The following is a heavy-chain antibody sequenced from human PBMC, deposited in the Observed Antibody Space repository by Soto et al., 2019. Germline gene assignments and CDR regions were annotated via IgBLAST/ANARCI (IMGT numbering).Heavy chain of an antibody. J-gene: IGHJ6*02. V-gene: IGHV3-49*04. D-gene: IGHD2-15*01. CDR1: GFTFGDYA. CDR2: IRSKAYGGTT. CDR3: TSVDIVYGMDV. Sequence: SLRLSCTASGFTFGDYAMSWVRQAPGKGLEWVGFIRSKAYGGTTEYAASVKGRFTISRDDSKSIAYLQMNSLKTEDTAVYYCTSVDIVYGMDVWGQGTTVTVSS.